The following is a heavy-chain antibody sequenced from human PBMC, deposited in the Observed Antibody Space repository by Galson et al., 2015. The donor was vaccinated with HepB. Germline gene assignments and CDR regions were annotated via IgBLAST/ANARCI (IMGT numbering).Heavy chain of an antibody. CDR3: ARASDDYSLYCGMDV. J-gene: IGHJ6*02. CDR2: ISYAGSTI. CDR1: GFTFSSYA. D-gene: IGHD4-11*01. Sequence: SLRLSCAASGFTFSSYAIYWVRQAPGKGLEWVAVISYAGSTIYYADSVKGRFTISRDNSKNTLYLQMNSLRAEDTAVYYCARASDDYSLYCGMDVWGQGTTVTVSS. V-gene: IGHV3-30-3*01.